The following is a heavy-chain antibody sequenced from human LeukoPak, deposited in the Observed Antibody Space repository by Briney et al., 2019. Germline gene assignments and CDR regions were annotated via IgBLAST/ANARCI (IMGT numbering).Heavy chain of an antibody. J-gene: IGHJ6*02. CDR1: GFTFDDYA. V-gene: IGHV3-43*02. D-gene: IGHD5-18*01. CDR3: AKDMRSYGRYYYYYGMDV. Sequence: GGSLRLSCAASGFTFDDYAMHLVRQAPGKGLEWVSLISGDGGSTYYADSVKGRFTISRDNSKNSLYLQMNSLRTEDTALYYCAKDMRSYGRYYYYYGMDVWGQGTTVTVSS. CDR2: ISGDGGST.